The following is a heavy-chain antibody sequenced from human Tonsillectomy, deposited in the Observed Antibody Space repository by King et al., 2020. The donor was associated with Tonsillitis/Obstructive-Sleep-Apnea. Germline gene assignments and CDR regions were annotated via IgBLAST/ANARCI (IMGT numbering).Heavy chain of an antibody. CDR2: ISGSGDST. Sequence: VQLVESGGGLVQPGGSLRLSCAASGFTFSSYAMSWVRQAPGKGLEWVSPISGSGDSTYYADSVKGRFTISRDNSKNTLYLQMNSLGAEDTAVYYCAKARGDYEPYYGMDVWGQGTTVTVSS. V-gene: IGHV3-23*04. D-gene: IGHD4-17*01. CDR1: GFTFSSYA. J-gene: IGHJ6*02. CDR3: AKARGDYEPYYGMDV.